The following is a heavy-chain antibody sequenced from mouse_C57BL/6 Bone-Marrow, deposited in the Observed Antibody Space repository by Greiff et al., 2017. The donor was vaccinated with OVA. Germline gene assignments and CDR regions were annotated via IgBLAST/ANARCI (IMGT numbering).Heavy chain of an antibody. CDR2: IHPNSGST. V-gene: IGHV1-64*01. CDR1: GYTFTSYW. Sequence: VQLQQPGAELVKPGASVKLSCKASGYTFTSYWMHWVKQRPGQGLEWIGMIHPNSGSTNYNEKFKSKATLTVDKSSSTAYMQLSSLTSEDSAVYYCTTAQATDFDYWGQGTTLTVSS. D-gene: IGHD3-2*02. CDR3: TTAQATDFDY. J-gene: IGHJ2*01.